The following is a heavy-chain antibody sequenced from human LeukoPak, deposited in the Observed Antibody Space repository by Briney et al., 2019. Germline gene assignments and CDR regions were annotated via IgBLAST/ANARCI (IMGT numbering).Heavy chain of an antibody. D-gene: IGHD5-18*01. J-gene: IGHJ4*02. Sequence: SGGSLRLSCAASGFTFSSHSMNWVRQAPGKGLEWVSAISSSSSYIYYADSVKGRFTISRDNAKNSLYLQMNSLRAEDTAVYYCAREYSYGSLYYFDYWGQGTLVTVSS. CDR1: GFTFSSHS. V-gene: IGHV3-21*01. CDR2: ISSSSSYI. CDR3: AREYSYGSLYYFDY.